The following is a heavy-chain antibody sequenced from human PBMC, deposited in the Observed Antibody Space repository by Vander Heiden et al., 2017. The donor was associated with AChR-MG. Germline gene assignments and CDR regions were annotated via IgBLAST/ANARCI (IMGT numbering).Heavy chain of an antibody. CDR2: IIPIFGTA. V-gene: IGHV1-69*01. CDR3: AREQVGRDGYWHYYYYGMDV. J-gene: IGHJ6*02. Sequence: QVQLVQSGAEVKKPGSSVKVSCKASGGTFSSYANTGVRQAPGQGLEWRGGIIPIFGTANYAQKFQGRVTITADESTSTAYMELSSLRSEDTAVYYCAREQVGRDGYWHYYYYGMDVWGQGTTVTVSS. D-gene: IGHD5-12*01. CDR1: GGTFSSYA.